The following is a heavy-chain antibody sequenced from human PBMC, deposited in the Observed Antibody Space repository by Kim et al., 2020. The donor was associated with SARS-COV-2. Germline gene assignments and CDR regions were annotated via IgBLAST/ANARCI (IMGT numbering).Heavy chain of an antibody. J-gene: IGHJ6*02. Sequence: GGSLRLSCEASGFTFSTYSMNWVRQAPGKGLEWVSLITSSSSYIYYADSVKGRFTISRDNAKKSLYLQMNSLRAEDTAVYYCARWLGKDYYYGRDVWGQGTTVTVSS. V-gene: IGHV3-21*01. CDR2: ITSSSSYI. CDR1: GFTFSTYS. CDR3: ARWLGKDYYYGRDV. D-gene: IGHD5-12*01.